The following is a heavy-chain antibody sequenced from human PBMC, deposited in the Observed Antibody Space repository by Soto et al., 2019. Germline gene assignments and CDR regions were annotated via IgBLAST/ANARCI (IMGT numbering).Heavy chain of an antibody. J-gene: IGHJ4*02. Sequence: ASVKVSCKASGYTFTSYGISWVRQAPGQGLEWMGWISAYNGNTNYAQKLQGRVTMTTDTSTSTAYMELRSLRSDDTAVYYCAREFPRDYDFWSCSLDYWGQGTLVTVSS. CDR2: ISAYNGNT. V-gene: IGHV1-18*01. CDR3: AREFPRDYDFWSCSLDY. D-gene: IGHD3-3*01. CDR1: GYTFTSYG.